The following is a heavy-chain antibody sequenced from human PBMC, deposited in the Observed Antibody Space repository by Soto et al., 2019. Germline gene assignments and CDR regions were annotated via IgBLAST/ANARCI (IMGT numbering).Heavy chain of an antibody. V-gene: IGHV3-64*01. J-gene: IGHJ4*02. D-gene: IGHD5-12*01. CDR1: GFTFSSYA. Sequence: GGSLRLSCAASGFTFSSYAMHWVRQAPGKGLEYVSAISSNGGSTYYANSVKGRFTISRDNSKNTLYLQMGSLRAEDMAVYYCARRTGYSGYYFDYWGQGTLVTVSS. CDR2: ISSNGGST. CDR3: ARRTGYSGYYFDY.